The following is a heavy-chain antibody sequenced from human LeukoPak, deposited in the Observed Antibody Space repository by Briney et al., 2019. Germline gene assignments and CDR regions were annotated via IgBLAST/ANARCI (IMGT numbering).Heavy chain of an antibody. D-gene: IGHD3-22*01. V-gene: IGHV3-23*01. Sequence: PGGSLRLSCAASGFTFSIYAMSWVRQAPGKGLQWVSSITSRGESTWYVDSVKGRFTITRDNSENTLYLQMHSLRAEDTAVYYCVRDRPNYYGSDGHYYRRDGDYWGRGTLVSVSS. CDR2: ITSRGEST. CDR3: VRDRPNYYGSDGHYYRRDGDY. J-gene: IGHJ4*02. CDR1: GFTFSIYA.